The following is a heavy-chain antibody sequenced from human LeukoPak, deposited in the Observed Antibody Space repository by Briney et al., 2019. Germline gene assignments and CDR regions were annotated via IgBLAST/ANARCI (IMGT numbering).Heavy chain of an antibody. CDR3: AKDGGGWYTSGWYYFDY. V-gene: IGHV3-23*01. CDR1: GFTFSNYA. J-gene: IGHJ4*02. CDR2: ISGSGGST. Sequence: GGSQRLSCAASGFTFSNYAMSWVRQAPGKGLEWVSAISGSGGSTYYADSVKGRFTISRDNSKNTVYLQMNSLRAEDTAVYYCAKDGGGWYTSGWYYFDYWGQGTLVTVSS. D-gene: IGHD6-19*01.